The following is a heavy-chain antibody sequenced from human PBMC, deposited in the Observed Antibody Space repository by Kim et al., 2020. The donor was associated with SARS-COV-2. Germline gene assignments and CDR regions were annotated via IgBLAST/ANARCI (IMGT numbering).Heavy chain of an antibody. CDR1: GFTFTSSA. Sequence: SVKVSCKASGFTFTSSAVQWVRQARGQRLEWIGWIVVGSGNTNYAQKFQERVTITRDMSTSTAYMELSSLRSEDTAVYYCAAEGVGATGVYYYYGMDVWGQGTTVTVSS. V-gene: IGHV1-58*01. CDR3: AAEGVGATGVYYYYGMDV. D-gene: IGHD1-26*01. CDR2: IVVGSGNT. J-gene: IGHJ6*02.